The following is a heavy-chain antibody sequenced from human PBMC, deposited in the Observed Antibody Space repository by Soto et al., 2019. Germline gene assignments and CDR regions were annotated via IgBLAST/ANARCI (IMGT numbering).Heavy chain of an antibody. CDR1: GFTFASND. V-gene: IGHV1-8*01. Sequence: QVQLVQSGAEVKKPGASVKVSCKASGFTFASNDINWVRQAPGQGLQWMGWMNANVDATDSPQEFKGRVSMTWNASISTAYLELHNLKSDDTAVYYCAREVVVGGSLWLDPWGQGSLLTVSS. CDR2: MNANVDAT. J-gene: IGHJ5*02. CDR3: AREVVVGGSLWLDP. D-gene: IGHD2-15*01.